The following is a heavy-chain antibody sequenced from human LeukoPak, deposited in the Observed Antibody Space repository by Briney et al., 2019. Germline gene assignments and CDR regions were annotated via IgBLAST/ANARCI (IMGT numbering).Heavy chain of an antibody. V-gene: IGHV1-2*02. CDR2: INPNSGGT. J-gene: IGHJ6*02. Sequence: ASVKVSCKASGYTFTGYYMHWVRQAPGQGLEWMGWINPNSGGTNYAQKFQGRVTMTRDTSISTAYMELSRLRSDDTAVYYCARVRVRRSYYHYGMDVWGQGTTVTVSS. CDR1: GYTFTGYY. CDR3: ARVRVRRSYYHYGMDV.